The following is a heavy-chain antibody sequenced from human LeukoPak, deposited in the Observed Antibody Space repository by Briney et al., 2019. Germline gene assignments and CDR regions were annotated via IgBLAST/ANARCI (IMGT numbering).Heavy chain of an antibody. Sequence: ASVKVSCKASGYTFTSYGISWVRQAPGQRLEWMGWISAYNGNTNYAQKLQGRVTMTTDTSTSTAYMELRSLRSDDTAVYYCARGYGDYVGGNYFDYWGQGTLVTVSS. D-gene: IGHD4-17*01. V-gene: IGHV1-18*01. CDR3: ARGYGDYVGGNYFDY. CDR1: GYTFTSYG. J-gene: IGHJ4*02. CDR2: ISAYNGNT.